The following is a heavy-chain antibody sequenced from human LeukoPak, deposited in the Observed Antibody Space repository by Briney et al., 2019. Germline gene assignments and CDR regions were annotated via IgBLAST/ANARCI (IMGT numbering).Heavy chain of an antibody. CDR1: GYTFTSYG. J-gene: IGHJ4*02. CDR3: ARVQGEAAADY. CDR2: ISAYNGNT. D-gene: IGHD6-13*01. Sequence: ASVKVSCKASGYTFTSYGISWVRQAPGQGLEWMGWISAYNGNTNYAQKFQGRVTMTRDTSTSTVYMELSSLRSEDTAVYYCARVQGEAAADYWGQGTLVTVSS. V-gene: IGHV1-18*01.